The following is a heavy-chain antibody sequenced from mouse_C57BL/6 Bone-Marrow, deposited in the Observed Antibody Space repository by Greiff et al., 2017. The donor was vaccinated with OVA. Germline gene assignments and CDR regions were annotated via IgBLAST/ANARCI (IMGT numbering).Heavy chain of an antibody. CDR3: ARSGLLDY. J-gene: IGHJ2*01. CDR2: INPYNGDT. V-gene: IGHV1-20*01. D-gene: IGHD2-13*01. Sequence: VQLQLSGPELVKPGDSVKISCKASGYSFTGYFMNWVMQSHGKSLEWIGRINPYNGDTFYNQKFKGKATLTVDKSSSTAHMELRSLTSEDSAVYYCARSGLLDYWGQGTTLTVSS. CDR1: GYSFTGYF.